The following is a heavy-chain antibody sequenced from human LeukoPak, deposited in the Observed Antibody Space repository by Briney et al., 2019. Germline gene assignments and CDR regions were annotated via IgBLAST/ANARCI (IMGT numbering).Heavy chain of an antibody. CDR1: GFTFSSYV. Sequence: GGSLRLSCAASGFTFSSYVMHWVRQAPGKGLEWVGFIRSKAFGGTPEHAASVEGRFTISRDDSKSVAYLQMNSLKTEDTAVYYCSREYFDWLWGQGTLVTVSS. CDR2: IRSKAFGGTP. J-gene: IGHJ4*02. D-gene: IGHD3-9*01. CDR3: SREYFDWL. V-gene: IGHV3-49*04.